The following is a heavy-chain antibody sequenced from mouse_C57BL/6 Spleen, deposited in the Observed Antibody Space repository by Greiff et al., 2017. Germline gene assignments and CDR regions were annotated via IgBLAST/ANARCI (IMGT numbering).Heavy chain of an antibody. CDR3: ARGEENFDY. CDR2: ISSGGSYT. V-gene: IGHV5-6*01. CDR1: GFTFSSYG. J-gene: IGHJ2*01. Sequence: EVQVVESGGDLVKPGGSLKLSCAASGFTFSSYGMSWVRQTPDKRLEWVATISSGGSYTYYPDSVKGRFTITRDNAKNTLYLQMSCLKSEDTAMYYCARGEENFDYWGQGTTLTVSS.